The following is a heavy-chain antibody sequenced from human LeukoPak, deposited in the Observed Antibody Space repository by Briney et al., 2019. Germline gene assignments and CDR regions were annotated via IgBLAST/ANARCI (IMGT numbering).Heavy chain of an antibody. J-gene: IGHJ4*02. CDR3: ARTTSMTASGYDY. CDR2: INPDTGDK. D-gene: IGHD2-21*02. CDR1: GYTFTNYH. V-gene: IGHV1-8*03. Sequence: ASVKVSCKASGYTFTNYHINWVRQASGQGLEWMTWINPDTGDKGYARKFQDRVTITTDTSISTAYMELSSLSSEDTAVYFCARTTSMTASGYDYWGQGALVTVSS.